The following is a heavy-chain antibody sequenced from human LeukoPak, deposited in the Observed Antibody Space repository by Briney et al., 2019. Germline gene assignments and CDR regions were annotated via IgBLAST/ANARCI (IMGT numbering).Heavy chain of an antibody. J-gene: IGHJ3*02. V-gene: IGHV4-30-2*01. Sequence: KASETLSLTCTVSGGSISSGGYYWSWIRQPPGKGLEWIGYIYHSGSTYCNPSLKSRVTISVDRSKNQFSLKLSSVTAADTAVYYCASLGVPAAIGAFDIWGQGTMVTVSS. CDR1: GGSISSGGYY. CDR3: ASLGVPAAIGAFDI. CDR2: IYHSGST. D-gene: IGHD2-2*02.